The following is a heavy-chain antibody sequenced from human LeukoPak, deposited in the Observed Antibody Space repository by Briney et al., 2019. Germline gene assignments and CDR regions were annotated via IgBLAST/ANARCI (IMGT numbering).Heavy chain of an antibody. CDR1: GLPLNTYS. J-gene: IGHJ4*02. D-gene: IGHD3-10*01. CDR3: VTKASISGVKRY. Sequence: PGGSLRLSCAASGLPLNTYSMSWVRQAPGKGLEWVSTISRTSNYIYTADSLKGRFTTSRDNAEKSLFLQMNNVRDDGTAVYYCVTKASISGVKRYWGQGTLVTVSS. V-gene: IGHV3-21*01. CDR2: ISRTSNYI.